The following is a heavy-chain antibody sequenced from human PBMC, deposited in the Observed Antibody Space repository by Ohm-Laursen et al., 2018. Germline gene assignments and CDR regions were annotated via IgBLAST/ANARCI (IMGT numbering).Heavy chain of an antibody. J-gene: IGHJ6*02. D-gene: IGHD3-16*01. V-gene: IGHV3-7*01. Sequence: SLRLSCAASGFTFSRYWMSWVRQAPGKGLKWVANINQDGSEKYYVDSVKGRFTISRDNAKNSLYLQMNSLRAEDTAVYYCARDMFGGVGMDVWGQGTTVTVSS. CDR1: GFTFSRYW. CDR3: ARDMFGGVGMDV. CDR2: INQDGSEK.